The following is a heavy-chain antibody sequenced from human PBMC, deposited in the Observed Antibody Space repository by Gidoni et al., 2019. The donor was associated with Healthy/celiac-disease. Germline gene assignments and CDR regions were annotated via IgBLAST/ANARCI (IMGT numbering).Heavy chain of an antibody. CDR1: GGSISSGDYY. V-gene: IGHV4-30-4*01. J-gene: IGHJ4*02. D-gene: IGHD3-16*02. CDR2: IYYSGST. Sequence: QVQLQESGPGLVKPSQTLSLTCTVPGGSISSGDYYWSWIRQPPGKGLEWIGYIYYSGSTYYNPSLKSRVTISVDTSKNQFSLKLSSVTAADTAVYYCARVSSDYVWGSYRYSFIDYWGQGTLVTVSS. CDR3: ARVSSDYVWGSYRYSFIDY.